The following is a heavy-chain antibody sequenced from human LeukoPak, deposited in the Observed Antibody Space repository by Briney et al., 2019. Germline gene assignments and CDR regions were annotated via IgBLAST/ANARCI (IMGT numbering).Heavy chain of an antibody. D-gene: IGHD5-18*01. CDR1: GESFSGYY. CDR2: INHSGST. J-gene: IGHJ4*02. Sequence: SETLSLTCAVYGESFSGYYWSWIRQPPGKGLEWIGEINHSGSTNYNPSLKSRVTISVDTSKNQFSLKLSSVTAADTAVYYCATGYGPLNYWGQGTLVTVSS. V-gene: IGHV4-34*01. CDR3: ATGYGPLNY.